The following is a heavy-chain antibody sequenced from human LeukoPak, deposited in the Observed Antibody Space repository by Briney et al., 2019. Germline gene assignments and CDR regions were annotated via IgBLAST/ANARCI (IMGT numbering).Heavy chain of an antibody. J-gene: IGHJ4*02. Sequence: SETLSLTCAVSGGSIGSSNWWSWVRQPPGKGLEWIGEIYYSGNTNYNPSLKSRVTISIDKSKNQFSLKLSSVTAADTAVYYCAREVRFSMVRGEIDCWGQGTLVTVSS. CDR1: GGSIGSSNW. D-gene: IGHD3-10*01. V-gene: IGHV4-4*02. CDR3: AREVRFSMVRGEIDC. CDR2: IYYSGNT.